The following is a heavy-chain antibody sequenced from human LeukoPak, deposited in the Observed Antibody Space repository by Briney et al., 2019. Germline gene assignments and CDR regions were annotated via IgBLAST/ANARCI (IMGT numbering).Heavy chain of an antibody. CDR1: GGSISSGSYY. J-gene: IGHJ4*02. Sequence: SETLSLTCTVSGGSISSGSYYWGWIRQPPGKGLEWIGSIYYSGSTYYNPSLKSRVTISVDTSKNQFSLKLSSVTAADTAVYYCARQSDSSGWSNLFDYWGQGTLVTVSS. CDR2: IYYSGST. CDR3: ARQSDSSGWSNLFDY. D-gene: IGHD6-19*01. V-gene: IGHV4-39*01.